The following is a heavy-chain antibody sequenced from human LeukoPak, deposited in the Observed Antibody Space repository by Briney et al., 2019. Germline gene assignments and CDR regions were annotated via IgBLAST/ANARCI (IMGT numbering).Heavy chain of an antibody. CDR2: IIPILGIA. Sequence: ASVKVSCKASGGTFSSYAISWVRQAPGQGLEWMGRIIPILGIANYAQKIQGRVTITADKSTSTAYMELSSLRSEDTAVYYCARDLYYDILTGYDAFDIWGQGTMVTVSS. J-gene: IGHJ3*02. V-gene: IGHV1-69*04. D-gene: IGHD3-9*01. CDR1: GGTFSSYA. CDR3: ARDLYYDILTGYDAFDI.